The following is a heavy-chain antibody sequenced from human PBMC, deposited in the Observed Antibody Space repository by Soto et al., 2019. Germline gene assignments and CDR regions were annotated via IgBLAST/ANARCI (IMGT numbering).Heavy chain of an antibody. CDR3: ARTITYDWLFFDY. D-gene: IGHD3-9*01. Sequence: SETLSLTCAVSGGSISRTNWYSWVRQPPGKGLEWIGEIYHSGSTNYNPSLKSRVTISVDKSRNQFSLKLSSVTAADTAVYYCARTITYDWLFFDYWGQGTLVIVSS. CDR2: IYHSGST. CDR1: GGSISRTNW. J-gene: IGHJ4*02. V-gene: IGHV4-4*02.